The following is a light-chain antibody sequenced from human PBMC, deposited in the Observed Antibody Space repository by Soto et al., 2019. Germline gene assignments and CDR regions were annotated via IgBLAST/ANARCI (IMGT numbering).Light chain of an antibody. CDR3: SSYAGSNVL. CDR1: PSDVGGYNS. Sequence: QSALTQPPSASGSPGQSVTISCTGTPSDVGGYNSVYWYQQYPGKAPKLMIYDVSKRPSGVPDRFSGSKSGNTASLTVSGLQAEDEANYYCSSYAGSNVLFGGGTKVTVL. CDR2: DVS. V-gene: IGLV2-8*01. J-gene: IGLJ2*01.